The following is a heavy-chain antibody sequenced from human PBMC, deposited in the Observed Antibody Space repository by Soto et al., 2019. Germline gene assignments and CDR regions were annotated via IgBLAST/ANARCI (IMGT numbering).Heavy chain of an antibody. Sequence: EVQLVESGGGLVQPGGSLRLSCAASGFTFNNYWMSWVRQAPGKGLEWVANIKQDESEKYYVDSVKGRFTISRDNAKNSLFRQMSSLRAEDTAVYYCATSLLGYSYGYDYWGQGTLVTVSS. CDR1: GFTFNNYW. D-gene: IGHD5-18*01. V-gene: IGHV3-7*03. CDR2: IKQDESEK. CDR3: ATSLLGYSYGYDY. J-gene: IGHJ4*02.